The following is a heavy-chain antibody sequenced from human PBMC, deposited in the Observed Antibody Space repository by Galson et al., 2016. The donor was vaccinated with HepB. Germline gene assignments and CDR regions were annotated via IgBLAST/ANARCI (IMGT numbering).Heavy chain of an antibody. D-gene: IGHD1-1*01. V-gene: IGHV3-7*01. J-gene: IGHJ6*02. CDR2: IKGDGSEK. CDR1: GFNFSSYR. CDR3: ARDHYGASYNWPLYYYYGMDV. Sequence: SLRLSCAGSGFNFSSYRMSWVRQAPGRGLEWVASIKGDGSEKYYVDSVKGRFTISRDNARNSLFLQMNSLSAVDTAVYYCARDHYGASYNWPLYYYYGMDVWGQGTTVSVSS.